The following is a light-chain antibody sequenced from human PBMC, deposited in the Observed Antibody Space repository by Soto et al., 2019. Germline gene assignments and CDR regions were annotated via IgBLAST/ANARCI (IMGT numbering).Light chain of an antibody. CDR3: QHDNSKTRQ. V-gene: IGKV3-20*01. Sequence: SLFFPPGSISILSCRVSQSVSSSYLAWYQQKPGQAPRLLIYGASSRATGILDRFSGSGSGTEFTRTFSSLQPDDFATDYCQHDNSKTRQFDQGTKLEI. J-gene: IGKJ1*01. CDR2: GAS. CDR1: QSVSSSY.